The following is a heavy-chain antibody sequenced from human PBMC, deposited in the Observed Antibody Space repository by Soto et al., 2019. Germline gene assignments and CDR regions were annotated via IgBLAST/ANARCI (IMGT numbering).Heavy chain of an antibody. V-gene: IGHV3-23*01. J-gene: IGHJ6*02. CDR3: AKWGYSSGWYAGGMDV. CDR2: ISGSGGST. D-gene: IGHD6-19*01. Sequence: GGSLRLSCAASGFTFSSYAMSWVRQAPGKGLEWVSAISGSGGSTYYADSVKGRFTISRDNSKNTLYLQMNSLRAEDTAVYYCAKWGYSSGWYAGGMDVWGQGTTVTVAS. CDR1: GFTFSSYA.